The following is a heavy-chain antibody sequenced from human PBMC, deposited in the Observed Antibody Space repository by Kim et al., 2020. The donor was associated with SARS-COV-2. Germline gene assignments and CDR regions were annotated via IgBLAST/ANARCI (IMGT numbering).Heavy chain of an antibody. CDR2: INYSGST. CDR3: ARQGDSSGYYYGVNWFDP. CDR1: GGSISSSSYY. V-gene: IGHV4-39*01. Sequence: SETLSLTCTVSGGSISSSSYYWGWIRQPPGKGLEWIGSINYSGSTYYNPSLKSRVTISVDTSKNRFSLKLSSVTAADTAVYYCARQGDSSGYYYGVNWFDPGDQGSLVTVSS. J-gene: IGHJ5*02. D-gene: IGHD3-22*01.